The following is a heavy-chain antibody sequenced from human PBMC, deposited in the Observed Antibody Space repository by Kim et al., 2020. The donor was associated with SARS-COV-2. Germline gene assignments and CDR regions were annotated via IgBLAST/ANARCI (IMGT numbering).Heavy chain of an antibody. J-gene: IGHJ4*02. Sequence: SRFTITVDTSKNQFSLKLSSVTAADTAVYYCARGGYYDSSGYYLVYYFDYWGQGTLVTVSS. CDR3: ARGGYYDSSGYYLVYYFDY. V-gene: IGHV4-31*02. D-gene: IGHD3-22*01.